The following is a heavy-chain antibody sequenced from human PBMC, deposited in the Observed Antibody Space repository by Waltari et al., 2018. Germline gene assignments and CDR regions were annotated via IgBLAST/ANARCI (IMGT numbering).Heavy chain of an antibody. CDR1: GFSLSTSGMR. CDR3: ARNPTSRGGGKEYYFDY. CDR2: IDWDDDK. D-gene: IGHD2-15*01. V-gene: IGHV2-70*04. Sequence: QVTLKESGPALVKPTQTLTLTCTFSGFSLSTSGMRVSWIRQPPGKALEWLARIDWDDDKFYSTSLKTRLTISKDTSKNQVVLTMTNMDPVDTATYYCARNPTSRGGGKEYYFDYWGQGTLVTVSS. J-gene: IGHJ4*02.